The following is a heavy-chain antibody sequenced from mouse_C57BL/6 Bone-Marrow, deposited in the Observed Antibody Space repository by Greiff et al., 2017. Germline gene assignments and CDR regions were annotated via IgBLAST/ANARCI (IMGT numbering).Heavy chain of an antibody. D-gene: IGHD1-1*01. CDR2: IYPGSGST. J-gene: IGHJ2*01. Sequence: QVQLQQPGAELVKPGASVKMSCKASGYTFTSYWITWVKQRPGQGLEWIGDIYPGSGSTNYNEKFKSKATLTVDTSSSTAYMQLSSLTSEDSAVYYCARGSITTVVEDYFDYWGQGTTLTVSS. V-gene: IGHV1-55*01. CDR1: GYTFTSYW. CDR3: ARGSITTVVEDYFDY.